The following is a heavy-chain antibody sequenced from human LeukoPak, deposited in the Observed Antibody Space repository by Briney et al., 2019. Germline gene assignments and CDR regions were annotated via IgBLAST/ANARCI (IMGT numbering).Heavy chain of an antibody. CDR1: GGSISSYY. CDR2: IYYSGST. Sequence: SETLSLTCTVSGGSISSYYWSWIRQPPGKGLEWIGYIYYSGSTNYNPSPKSRVTISVDTSKNQFSLKLSSVTAEDTAIYYCAKDPLNTLMVSPNLDYWGQGTLVTVSS. CDR3: AKDPLNTLMVSPNLDY. D-gene: IGHD5-18*01. V-gene: IGHV4-59*12. J-gene: IGHJ4*02.